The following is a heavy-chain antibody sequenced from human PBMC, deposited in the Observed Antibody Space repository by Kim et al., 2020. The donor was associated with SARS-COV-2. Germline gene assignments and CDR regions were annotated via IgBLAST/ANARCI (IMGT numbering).Heavy chain of an antibody. CDR2: IYHSGST. Sequence: SETLSLTCAVSGGSISSSNWWSWVRQPPGKGLEWIGEIYHSGSTNYNPSLKSRVTISVDKSKNQFSLKLSSVTAADTAVYYCARDEVVVAATGFYYYGMDVWGQGTTVTVSS. V-gene: IGHV4-4*02. D-gene: IGHD2-15*01. CDR1: GGSISSSNW. CDR3: ARDEVVVAATGFYYYGMDV. J-gene: IGHJ6*02.